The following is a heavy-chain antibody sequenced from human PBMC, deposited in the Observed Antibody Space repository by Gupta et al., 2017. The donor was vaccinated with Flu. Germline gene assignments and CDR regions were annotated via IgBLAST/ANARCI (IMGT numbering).Heavy chain of an antibody. D-gene: IGHD3-22*01. CDR3: TTTYYYDSSGYPGY. Sequence: PGKGLEWVGRIKSKTDGGTTDYAAPVKGRFTISRDDSKNTLYLQMNSLKNEDTAVYYCTTTYYYDSSGYPGYWGQGTLVTVSS. CDR2: IKSKTDGGTT. J-gene: IGHJ4*02. V-gene: IGHV3-15*01.